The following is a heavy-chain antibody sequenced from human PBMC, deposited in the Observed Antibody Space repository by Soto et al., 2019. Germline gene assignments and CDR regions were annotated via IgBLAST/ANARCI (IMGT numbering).Heavy chain of an antibody. CDR3: ASRYGGTFAY. D-gene: IGHD1-26*01. CDR2: IYYSGRT. CDR1: GGSISNYY. V-gene: IGHV4-59*01. J-gene: IGHJ4*02. Sequence: QVQLQESGPGLVKPSETLSLTCTVSGGSISNYYWSWIRQPPGKGLEWIGYIYYSGRTNHKPSLTSRVTVSVDSSRNQFSLKLSAGTAADTSVYYCASRYGGTFAYWGQGPLGTVSS.